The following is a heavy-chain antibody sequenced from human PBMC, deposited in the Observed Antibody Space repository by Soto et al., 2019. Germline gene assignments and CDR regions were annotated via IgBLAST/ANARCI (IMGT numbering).Heavy chain of an antibody. J-gene: IGHJ4*02. CDR2: IYNDGST. V-gene: IGHV3-66*01. Sequence: EVQVVESGGGLVQLGGSLRLSCAVSGFTVSSNYMSWVRQAPGKGLEWVSVIYNDGSTYYADPVKGRFTISRDKSKNTLYLQMNSLTADDSAVYYCARGGSTWPWDYWGQGTLVTVSS. D-gene: IGHD6-6*01. CDR1: GFTVSSNY. CDR3: ARGGSTWPWDY.